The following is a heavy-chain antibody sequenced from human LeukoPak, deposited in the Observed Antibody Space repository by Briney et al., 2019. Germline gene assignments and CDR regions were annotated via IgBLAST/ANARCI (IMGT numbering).Heavy chain of an antibody. CDR1: GFTFTSSA. V-gene: IGHV1-58*01. D-gene: IGHD1-20*01. CDR2: IVVGSGNT. Sequence: SVKVSCKASGFTFTSSAVQWVRQARGQRLEWIGWIVVGSGNTNYAQKFQGRVTMTRNTSISTAYMELSSLRSEDTAVYYCARGPYNWNDVGWFDPWGQGTLVTVSS. CDR3: ARGPYNWNDVGWFDP. J-gene: IGHJ5*02.